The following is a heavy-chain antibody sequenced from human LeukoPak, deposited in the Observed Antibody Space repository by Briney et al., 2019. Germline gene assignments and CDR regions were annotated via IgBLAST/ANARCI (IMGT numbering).Heavy chain of an antibody. CDR3: AKDREWELLGGDAFDV. D-gene: IGHD1-26*01. J-gene: IGHJ3*01. CDR2: LSWNSHNI. CDR1: GFTFVDYA. V-gene: IGHV3-9*01. Sequence: GRSLRLSCAVSGFTFVDYAMHWVRQAPGQGLESVAGLSWNSHNINDADSVKGRFPISRDNANYYLYLQMDSLRHEDTALYYCAKDREWELLGGDAFDVWGQGTVVTVSS.